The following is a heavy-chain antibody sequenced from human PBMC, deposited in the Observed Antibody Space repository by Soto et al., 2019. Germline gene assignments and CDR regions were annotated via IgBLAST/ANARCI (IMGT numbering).Heavy chain of an antibody. Sequence: GGSLRLSCAASGFTFSSYGMHWVRQAPGKGLEWVAVISYDGSNKYYADSVKGRFTISRDNSKNTLYLQMNSLRAEDTAVYYCAKGESSGSYAHWGQGTLVTVSS. CDR3: AKGESSGSYAH. J-gene: IGHJ4*02. V-gene: IGHV3-30*18. CDR2: ISYDGSNK. D-gene: IGHD1-26*01. CDR1: GFTFSSYG.